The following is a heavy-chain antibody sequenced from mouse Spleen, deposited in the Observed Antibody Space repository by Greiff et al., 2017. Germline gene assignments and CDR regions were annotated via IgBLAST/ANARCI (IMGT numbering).Heavy chain of an antibody. Sequence: QVQLQQSGPGLVAPSQSLSITCTVSGFSLTSYGVDWVRQSPGKGLEWLGVIWGGGSTNYNSALKSRLSISKDNSKSQVFLKMNSLQTDDTAMYYCASTSTMTTTGFAYWGQGTLVTVSA. CDR2: IWGGGST. CDR1: GFSLTSYG. J-gene: IGHJ3*01. V-gene: IGHV2-6*01. CDR3: ASTSTMTTTGFAY. D-gene: IGHD2-4*01.